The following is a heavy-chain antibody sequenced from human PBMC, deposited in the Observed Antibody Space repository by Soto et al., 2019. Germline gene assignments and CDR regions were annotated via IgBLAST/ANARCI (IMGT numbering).Heavy chain of an antibody. CDR3: GTGGGVRGVFDY. Sequence: QVQLVQSGAEVKKPGSSVKVSCKASGGTFSSYAISWVRQAPGQGLEWMGGIIPIFGTANYAQNCQGRVTITADESTSTADMEMGSLRSGGTAVYYCGTGGGVRGVFDYWGQGTLVTVSS. CDR2: IIPIFGTA. J-gene: IGHJ4*02. D-gene: IGHD3-10*01. CDR1: GGTFSSYA. V-gene: IGHV1-69*01.